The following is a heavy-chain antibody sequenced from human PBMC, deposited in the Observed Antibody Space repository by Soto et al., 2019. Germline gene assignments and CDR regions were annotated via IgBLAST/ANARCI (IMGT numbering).Heavy chain of an antibody. CDR1: GGSISSGGYS. CDR3: ARAKGGYRYFDY. CDR2: IYHSGST. V-gene: IGHV4-30-2*01. Sequence: PSETLSLTCAVSGGSISSGGYSWSWIRQPPGKGLEWIGYIYHSGSTYYNPSLKSRVTISVDRSKNQFSLKLSSVTAADTAVYYCARAKGGYRYFDYWGQGTLVTVSS. D-gene: IGHD3-22*01. J-gene: IGHJ4*02.